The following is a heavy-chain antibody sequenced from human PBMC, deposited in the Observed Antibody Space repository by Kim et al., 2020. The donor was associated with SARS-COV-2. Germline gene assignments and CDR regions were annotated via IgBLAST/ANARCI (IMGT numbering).Heavy chain of an antibody. CDR3: ASPTAPSRNDAWDFDL. J-gene: IGHJ2*01. D-gene: IGHD1-1*01. V-gene: IGHV4-31*03. Sequence: SETLSLTCTVSGGSVSSGDHYWNWIRQHPGKGLEWIGYIHYSGSTYYNPSLQSRVTISVDTSENQFSLKLNSVTAADTAVYYCASPTAPSRNDAWDFDLWGRGTLVTVSS. CDR2: IHYSGST. CDR1: GGSVSSGDHY.